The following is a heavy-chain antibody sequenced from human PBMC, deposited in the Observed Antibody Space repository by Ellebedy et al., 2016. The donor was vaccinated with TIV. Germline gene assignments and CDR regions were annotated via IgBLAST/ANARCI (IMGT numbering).Heavy chain of an antibody. CDR1: GFTFSNYW. J-gene: IGHJ4*02. Sequence: GESLKISXAASGFTFSNYWMYWVRQAPGKGLVWVAHINGDGSSLAYADSVKGRFNISRDNAKTSLYLQMNSLRAEDTAVNYCASRGYWGQGTLVTVSS. D-gene: IGHD3-10*01. CDR2: INGDGSSL. CDR3: ASRGY. V-gene: IGHV3-74*01.